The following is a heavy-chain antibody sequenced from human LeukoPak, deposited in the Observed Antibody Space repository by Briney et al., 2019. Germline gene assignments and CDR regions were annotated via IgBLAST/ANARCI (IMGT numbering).Heavy chain of an antibody. V-gene: IGHV4-30-4*08. CDR1: GGSISSYY. D-gene: IGHD3-10*01. J-gene: IGHJ4*02. CDR3: ARNLLYYYGSGIYFDY. Sequence: SETLSLTCTVSGGSISSYYWSWIRQPPGKGLEWIGYIYYSGSTYYNPSLKSRVTISVDTSKNQFSLKLSSVTAADTAVYYCARNLLYYYGSGIYFDYWGLGTLVTVSS. CDR2: IYYSGST.